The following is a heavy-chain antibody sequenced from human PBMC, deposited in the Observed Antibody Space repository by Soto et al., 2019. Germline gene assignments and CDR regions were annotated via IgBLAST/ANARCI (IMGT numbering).Heavy chain of an antibody. V-gene: IGHV4-31*03. J-gene: IGHJ4*02. D-gene: IGHD3-22*01. CDR1: DGTIIDLGYH. Sequence: SETISLTCIVFDGTIIDLGYHRSRIHKHPEKGLEWIGYIYYSGSTYYNPSLKSRVTISIDTSKNQFSLKLRSVTAADTAVYYCAWKSPHYDSTSGPLDYWGQGSLVTVYS. CDR3: AWKSPHYDSTSGPLDY. CDR2: IYYSGST.